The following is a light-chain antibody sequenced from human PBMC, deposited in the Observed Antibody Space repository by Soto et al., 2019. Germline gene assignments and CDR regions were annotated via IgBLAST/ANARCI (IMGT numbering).Light chain of an antibody. J-gene: IGKJ1*01. V-gene: IGKV3-11*01. CDR1: QSVRTS. CDR2: DAS. CDR3: QQRSNWPPSWT. Sequence: EIVLTQSPATLSLSPGERATLSCRASQSVRTSLAWYQQKPGQAPRLLISDASNRATGIPARFSGSGSGTDFTLTISSLEPEDFAVYSCQQRSNWPPSWTFGQGTKVEIK.